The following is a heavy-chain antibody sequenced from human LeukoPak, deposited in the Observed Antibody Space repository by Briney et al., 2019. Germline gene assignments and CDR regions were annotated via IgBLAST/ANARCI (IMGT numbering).Heavy chain of an antibody. J-gene: IGHJ4*02. V-gene: IGHV4-38-2*01. D-gene: IGHD6-19*01. Sequence: SETLSPTCAVSGYSISSGYYWGWIRQPPGKGLEWIGSIYHSGSTHYNPSLKSRVTISVDTSKNQFSLKLSSVTAADTAVYYCARWINSSGWLGYWGQGTLATVSS. CDR2: IYHSGST. CDR1: GYSISSGYY. CDR3: ARWINSSGWLGY.